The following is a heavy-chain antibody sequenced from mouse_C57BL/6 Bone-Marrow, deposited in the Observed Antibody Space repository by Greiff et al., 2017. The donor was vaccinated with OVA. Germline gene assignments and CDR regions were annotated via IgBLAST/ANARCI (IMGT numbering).Heavy chain of an antibody. J-gene: IGHJ3*01. Sequence: QVQLQQPGAELVKPGASVKLSCKASGYTFTSYWMHWVKQRPGQGLEWIGMIHPNSGSTNYNEKFKSKATLTVDKSSSTAYMQLSSLTSEDSAVYYCARWDYYYGPWFAYWGQGTLVTVSA. CDR1: GYTFTSYW. CDR2: IHPNSGST. CDR3: ARWDYYYGPWFAY. V-gene: IGHV1-64*01. D-gene: IGHD1-1*01.